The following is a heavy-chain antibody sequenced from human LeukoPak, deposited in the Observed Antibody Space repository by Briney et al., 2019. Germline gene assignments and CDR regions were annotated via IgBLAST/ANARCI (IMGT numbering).Heavy chain of an antibody. Sequence: PSETLSLTCAVYGGSFSDYYWSWIRQPPGKGLEWIGEINHSGSTNYNPSLKSRVTISVDTSKNQFSLKLSSVTAADTAVYYCATGAATWEYYSDYWGQGTLVTVSS. CDR2: INHSGST. CDR1: GGSFSDYY. V-gene: IGHV4-34*01. J-gene: IGHJ4*02. CDR3: ATGAATWEYYSDY. D-gene: IGHD2-15*01.